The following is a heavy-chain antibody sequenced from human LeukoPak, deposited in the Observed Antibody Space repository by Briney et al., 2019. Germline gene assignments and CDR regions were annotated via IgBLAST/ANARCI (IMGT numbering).Heavy chain of an antibody. CDR3: VKDLSRVLDAFDI. Sequence: GGSLRLSCSASGFTFSSYAMHWVRQAPGKGLEYVSAISSNGGSTYYADSVKGRFTISRDNSKNTLYLQMSSLRAEDTAAYYCVKDLSRVLDAFDIWGQGTMVTVSS. CDR1: GFTFSSYA. CDR2: ISSNGGST. D-gene: IGHD3-10*01. V-gene: IGHV3-64D*06. J-gene: IGHJ3*02.